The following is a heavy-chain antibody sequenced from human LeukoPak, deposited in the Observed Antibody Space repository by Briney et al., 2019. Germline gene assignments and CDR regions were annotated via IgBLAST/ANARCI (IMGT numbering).Heavy chain of an antibody. CDR1: GFTLSSYS. J-gene: IGHJ4*02. D-gene: IGHD6-13*01. CDR2: ISSSSSYI. Sequence: GGSLRLSCAASGFTLSSYSMNWVRQAPGKGLEWVSSISSSSSYIYYADSVKGRFTISRDNAKNSLYLQLNSLSAEDTAVYYCAISSWTEPPDYWVQGTLVTVSS. CDR3: AISSWTEPPDY. V-gene: IGHV3-21*01.